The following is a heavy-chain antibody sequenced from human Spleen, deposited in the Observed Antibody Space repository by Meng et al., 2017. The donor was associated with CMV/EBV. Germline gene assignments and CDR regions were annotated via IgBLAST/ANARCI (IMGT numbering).Heavy chain of an antibody. Sequence: SLKISCAASGFTFDDYAMHWVRQAPGKGLEWVSGISWNSGRTGYADSVKGRFTISRDDSKNTVFLQMESLRAEDSAVYSCASGPFKNWGQGTLVTVSS. CDR3: ASGPFKN. CDR2: ISWNSGRT. CDR1: GFTFDDYA. J-gene: IGHJ4*02. V-gene: IGHV3-9*01. D-gene: IGHD1-26*01.